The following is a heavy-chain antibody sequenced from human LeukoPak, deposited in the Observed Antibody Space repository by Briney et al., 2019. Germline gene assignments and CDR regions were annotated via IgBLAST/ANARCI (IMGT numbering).Heavy chain of an antibody. Sequence: ASVKVSCKASGYTFTSYYMHWVRQAPGQGLEWMGRINPNSGGTNYAQKFQGRVTMTRDTSISTAYMELSRLRSDDTAVYYCARDQNYGSGSYFYYYYGMDVWGQGTTVTVSS. CDR3: ARDQNYGSGSYFYYYYGMDV. CDR2: INPNSGGT. V-gene: IGHV1-2*06. D-gene: IGHD3-10*01. J-gene: IGHJ6*02. CDR1: GYTFTSYY.